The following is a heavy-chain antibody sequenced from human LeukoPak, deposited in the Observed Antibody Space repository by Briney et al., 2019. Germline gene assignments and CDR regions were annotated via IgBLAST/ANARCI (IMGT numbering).Heavy chain of an antibody. CDR2: ISWNSGSI. D-gene: IGHD6-19*01. J-gene: IGHJ6*02. CDR3: AKDLGSGWYYGMDV. V-gene: IGHV3-9*01. Sequence: GGSLRLSCAASGFTFDDYAMHWVRQIPGKGLEWVSGISWNSGSIGYADSVKGRFTISRDNAKNSLYLQMNSLRAEDTALYYCAKDLGSGWYYGMDVWGQGTTVTVSS. CDR1: GFTFDDYA.